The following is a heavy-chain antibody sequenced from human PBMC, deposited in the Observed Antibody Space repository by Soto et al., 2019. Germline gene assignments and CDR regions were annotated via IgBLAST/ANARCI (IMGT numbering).Heavy chain of an antibody. J-gene: IGHJ4*02. CDR1: GFTFSSYS. Sequence: EVQLVESGGGLVKPGGSVRLSCAASGFTFSSYSMNWVRQAPGKGLEWVSSISVSSSYIYYADSVKGRFSISRDNARNSLYLQMNSLRAEDTPVYYCARDGATMVRGVIVRIDYWGQGTLVTVSS. CDR3: ARDGATMVRGVIVRIDY. CDR2: ISVSSSYI. V-gene: IGHV3-21*02. D-gene: IGHD3-10*01.